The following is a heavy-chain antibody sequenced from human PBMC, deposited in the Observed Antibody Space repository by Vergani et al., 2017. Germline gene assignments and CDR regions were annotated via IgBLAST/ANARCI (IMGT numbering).Heavy chain of an antibody. CDR2: IYYSGSN. Sequence: QVQLQQWGAGLLKPSETLSLTCTVSGGSISSSSYYWGWIRQPPGKGLEWIGSIYYSGSNYYNPSLKSRVTISVDMSKNQFSLKLSSVTAAETAVYYCARRTTMVRGVLEIARYYFDYWGQGTLVTVSS. CDR3: ARRTTMVRGVLEIARYYFDY. V-gene: IGHV4-39*01. CDR1: GGSISSSSYY. D-gene: IGHD3-10*01. J-gene: IGHJ4*02.